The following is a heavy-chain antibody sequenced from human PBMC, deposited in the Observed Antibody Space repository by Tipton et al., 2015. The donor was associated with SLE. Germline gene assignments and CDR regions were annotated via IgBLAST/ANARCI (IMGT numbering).Heavy chain of an antibody. V-gene: IGHV4-39*07. Sequence: GLVKPSETLSLTCTVSGGSISSSGYDWGWIRQPPGKGLEWIGSFYHSGSTYYNPSLKSRVTISVDTSKNQFSLKLSSVTAADTAVYYCARAPNWADFDYWGQGTLVTVSS. D-gene: IGHD7-27*01. CDR2: FYHSGST. CDR1: GGSISSSGYD. CDR3: ARAPNWADFDY. J-gene: IGHJ4*02.